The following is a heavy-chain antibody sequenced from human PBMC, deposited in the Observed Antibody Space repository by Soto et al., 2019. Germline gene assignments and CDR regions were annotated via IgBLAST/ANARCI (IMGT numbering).Heavy chain of an antibody. Sequence: EVQLVESGGGLVQPGRSLRLSCAASGFTFSTYWMSWVRRTPGKGLEWVANIKQDGTEKYYVDSVRGRLTVSRDNAKSSLYLQMNSLRVEDTAVYYCTTSPHRDSERVFVWGQGTTVTVSS. D-gene: IGHD1-26*01. J-gene: IGHJ6*02. CDR1: GFTFSTYW. CDR3: TTSPHRDSERVFV. V-gene: IGHV3-7*01. CDR2: IKQDGTEK.